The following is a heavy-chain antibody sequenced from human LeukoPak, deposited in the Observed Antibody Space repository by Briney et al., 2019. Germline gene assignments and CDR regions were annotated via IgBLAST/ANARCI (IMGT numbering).Heavy chain of an antibody. CDR2: IFQTGRP. V-gene: IGHV4-4*02. CDR3: ARVPAFYYGDYWTSSNSFDY. D-gene: IGHD4-17*01. Sequence: PSGTLSLTCAVSGGSISTTHWWSWVRQPPGKGLEWIGEIFQTGRPSYNPSLKSRLIISLDKSRNQFSLELSSVTAADTAVYYCARVPAFYYGDYWTSSNSFDYWGQGTLVTVSS. J-gene: IGHJ4*02. CDR1: GGSISTTHW.